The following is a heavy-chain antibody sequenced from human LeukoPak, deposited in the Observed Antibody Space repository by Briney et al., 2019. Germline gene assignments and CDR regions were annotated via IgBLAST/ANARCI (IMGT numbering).Heavy chain of an antibody. Sequence: SETLSLTCAVSGYSISSGYYWGWIRQPPGKGLEWIGSIYHSGSTYYNPSLKSRVTISVDTSKNQFSLKLSSVTAADTAVYYCARDYDGPQERFDYWGQGTLVTVSS. D-gene: IGHD3-3*01. CDR2: IYHSGST. J-gene: IGHJ4*02. V-gene: IGHV4-38-2*02. CDR1: GYSISSGYY. CDR3: ARDYDGPQERFDY.